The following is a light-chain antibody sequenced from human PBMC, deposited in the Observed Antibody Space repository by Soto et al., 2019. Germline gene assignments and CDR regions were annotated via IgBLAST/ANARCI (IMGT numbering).Light chain of an antibody. CDR1: SSDVGGYNY. V-gene: IGLV2-8*01. CDR3: SSYDISLHKYV. CDR2: EVS. J-gene: IGLJ1*01. Sequence: QSALTQPPSASGSPGQSVTISCTGTSSDVGGYNYVSWYQQHPGKAPKLMIYEVSKRPSGVPDRFSGSKSGNTASLTVSGLQPEDEADYYCSSYDISLHKYVFGTGTKATV.